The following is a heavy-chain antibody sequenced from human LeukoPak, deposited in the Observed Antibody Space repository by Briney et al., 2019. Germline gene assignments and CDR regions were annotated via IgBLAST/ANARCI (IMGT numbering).Heavy chain of an antibody. J-gene: IGHJ4*02. D-gene: IGHD6-13*01. V-gene: IGHV1-2*02. Sequence: GASVKVSCKASGYTFTGYYIHWGRQAPGQGLEWMGWINPNSGGTNYAQKFQGRVTMTRDTSISTAYMELSRLRSDDTAVYYCARTYSIAAAGTGVDYWGQGTLVTVSS. CDR1: GYTFTGYY. CDR3: ARTYSIAAAGTGVDY. CDR2: INPNSGGT.